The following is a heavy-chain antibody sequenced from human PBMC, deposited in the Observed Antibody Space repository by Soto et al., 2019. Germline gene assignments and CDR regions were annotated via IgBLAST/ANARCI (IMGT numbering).Heavy chain of an antibody. CDR2: ITGSGGST. CDR3: AKEGCSGGSCYSRVYYFDY. Sequence: PGGSLRLSCAASGFTFSTYAMSWVRQAPGKGLEWVLGITGSGGSTYYADSVKGRFTISRDNSKNTLYLQMNSLRAEDTAVYYCAKEGCSGGSCYSRVYYFDYWGQGTLVAVSS. D-gene: IGHD2-15*01. CDR1: GFTFSTYA. V-gene: IGHV3-23*01. J-gene: IGHJ4*02.